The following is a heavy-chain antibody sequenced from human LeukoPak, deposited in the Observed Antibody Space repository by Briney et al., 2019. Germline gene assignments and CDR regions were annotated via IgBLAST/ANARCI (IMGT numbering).Heavy chain of an antibody. CDR3: ARDRDTEGYYYYMDV. CDR2: INPNSGGT. D-gene: IGHD2-8*02. J-gene: IGHJ6*03. Sequence: ASVKVSCKASGYTFTGYYMHWVRQAPGQGLEWMGWINPNSGGTNYAQKFQGRVTMTRDTSISTAYMELSRLRPDDTAVYYCARDRDTEGYYYYMDVWGKGTTVTVSS. V-gene: IGHV1-2*02. CDR1: GYTFTGYY.